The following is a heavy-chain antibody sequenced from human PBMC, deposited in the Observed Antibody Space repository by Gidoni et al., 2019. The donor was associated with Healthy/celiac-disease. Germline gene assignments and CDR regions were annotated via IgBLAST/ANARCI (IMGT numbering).Heavy chain of an antibody. V-gene: IGHV3-30*18. CDR1: GFTFSSYG. J-gene: IGHJ4*02. D-gene: IGHD5-12*01. CDR3: AKDLYSGYGSPNI. CDR2: RSYDGSNK. Sequence: QVQPVESGGGVVQPGRALRLSCAASGFTFSSYGMHWVRQAPGKGLEGVAVRSYDGSNKYYADSVKGRFTISRDNSKNTLYLQMNSLRAEDTAVYYCAKDLYSGYGSPNIWGQGTLVTVSS.